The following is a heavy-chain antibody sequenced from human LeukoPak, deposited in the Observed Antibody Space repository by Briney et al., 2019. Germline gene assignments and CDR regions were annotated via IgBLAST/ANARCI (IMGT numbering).Heavy chain of an antibody. V-gene: IGHV4-38-2*01. CDR2: IYHSGST. Sequence: SETLSLTCAVSGYSISSGYYWGWIRQPPGKGLEWIGSIYHSGSTYYNPSLKSRVTISVDTSKNQFSLKLSSVTAADTAVYYCARGPVNSYGEYLPEEHDYWGQGTLVTVSS. CDR1: GYSISSGYY. CDR3: ARGPVNSYGEYLPEEHDY. J-gene: IGHJ4*02. D-gene: IGHD2/OR15-2a*01.